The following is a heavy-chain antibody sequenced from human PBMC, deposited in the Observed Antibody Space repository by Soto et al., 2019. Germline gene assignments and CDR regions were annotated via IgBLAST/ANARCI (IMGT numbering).Heavy chain of an antibody. CDR1: GFTFSSYG. D-gene: IGHD3-10*01. CDR3: AKDFRRLDDRGPFDY. CDR2: ISYDGSNK. J-gene: IGHJ4*02. Sequence: GGSLRLSCAASGFTFSSYGMHWVRQAPGKGLEWVAVISYDGSNKYYADSVKGRFTISRDNSKNTLYLQMNSLRAEDTAVYYCAKDFRRLDDRGPFDYWGQGTLVTVSS. V-gene: IGHV3-30*18.